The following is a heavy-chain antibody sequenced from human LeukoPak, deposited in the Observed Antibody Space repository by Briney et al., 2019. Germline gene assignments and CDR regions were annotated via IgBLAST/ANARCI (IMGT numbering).Heavy chain of an antibody. CDR3: ARGPPPRGDFWSGYYRGAFDY. CDR2: INHSGRT. V-gene: IGHV4-34*01. J-gene: IGHJ4*02. CDR1: GGSFSGYY. D-gene: IGHD3-3*01. Sequence: SETLSLTCAVYGGSFSGYYWSWIRQPPGKGLEWIGEINHSGRTNYNPSLKSRVTISVDTSKNQFSLKLSSVTAADTAVYYCARGPPPRGDFWSGYYRGAFDYWGQGTLVTVSS.